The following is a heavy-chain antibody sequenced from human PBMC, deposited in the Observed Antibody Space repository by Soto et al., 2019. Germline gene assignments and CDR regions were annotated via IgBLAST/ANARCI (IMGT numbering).Heavy chain of an antibody. Sequence: GSLRLSYTSSGLTFSSYEMNLVRQAPGEGLEWVSYISSSGSTIYYADSVKGRFTISRDNAKNSLYLQMNSLRAEDTAVYYCASGYYYDSSGQIFDYWGQGTLVTSPQ. CDR1: GLTFSSYE. D-gene: IGHD3-22*01. V-gene: IGHV3-48*03. CDR2: ISSSGSTI. CDR3: ASGYYYDSSGQIFDY. J-gene: IGHJ4*02.